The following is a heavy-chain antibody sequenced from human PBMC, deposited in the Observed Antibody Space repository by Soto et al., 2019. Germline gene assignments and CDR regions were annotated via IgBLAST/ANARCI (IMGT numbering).Heavy chain of an antibody. CDR1: GFTFNNYG. V-gene: IGHV3-30*18. CDR2: ISNDGSNK. D-gene: IGHD2-15*01. J-gene: IGHJ6*02. Sequence: GGSLRLSCAASGFTFNNYGMNWVRQAPGKGLEWVAIISNDGSNKYYMESVRGRFTISRDNSKNVLFLQMNSLRVEDTAVYFCTKDGRFDSDGSLYYYYYGMDVWGQGTTVTVSS. CDR3: TKDGRFDSDGSLYYYYYGMDV.